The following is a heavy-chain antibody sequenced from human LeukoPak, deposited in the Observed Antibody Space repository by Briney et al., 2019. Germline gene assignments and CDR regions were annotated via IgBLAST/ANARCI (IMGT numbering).Heavy chain of an antibody. Sequence: GRSLRLSCAASGFIFRSYGMHWVRQAPGKGLEWVALISYDGTNKYYADSVKGRFTISRDTYKDMLYLQMNSLRAEDTAVYYCAKALYSGYDPHPDYWGQGTLVTVSS. CDR1: GFIFRSYG. J-gene: IGHJ4*02. CDR2: ISYDGTNK. D-gene: IGHD5-12*01. CDR3: AKALYSGYDPHPDY. V-gene: IGHV3-30*18.